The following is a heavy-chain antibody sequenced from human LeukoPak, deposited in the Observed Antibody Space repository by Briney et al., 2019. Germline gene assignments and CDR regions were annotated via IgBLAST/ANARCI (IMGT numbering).Heavy chain of an antibody. CDR3: ARDLLMGYWYFDL. CDR2: IYYSGST. CDR1: GGSISSYY. V-gene: IGHV4-59*01. Sequence: PSETLSLTCTVSGGSISSYYWSWIRQPPGKGLEWIGYIYYSGSTNYNPSLKSRVTISVDTSKNQFSLKLSSVTAADTAVYYCARDLLMGYWYFDLWGRGTLATVSS. J-gene: IGHJ2*01. D-gene: IGHD3-10*01.